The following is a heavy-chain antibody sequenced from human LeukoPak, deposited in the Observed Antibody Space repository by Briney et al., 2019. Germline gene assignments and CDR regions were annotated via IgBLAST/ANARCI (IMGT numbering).Heavy chain of an antibody. D-gene: IGHD6-19*01. CDR2: VDHTGST. CDR3: ARSGEVGWSNYYMDV. CDR1: DDSITMYY. V-gene: IGHV4-59*01. Sequence: SETLSLTCSVSDDSITMYYWTWIRQPPAKGLEWIGYVDHTGSTNFNPSLKSRVTISVDTSKNQFSLKLSSVTAADTAMYYCARSGEVGWSNYYMDVWGKGTTVTISS. J-gene: IGHJ6*03.